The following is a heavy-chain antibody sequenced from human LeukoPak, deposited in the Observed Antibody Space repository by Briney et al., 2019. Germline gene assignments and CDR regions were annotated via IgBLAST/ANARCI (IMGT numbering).Heavy chain of an antibody. V-gene: IGHV3-11*04. D-gene: IGHD6-13*01. CDR1: GFTFSDYY. CDR2: ISSSGSTT. J-gene: IGHJ3*02. Sequence: GGSLRLSCAASGFTFSDYYMSWIRQAPGKGLEWVSYISSSGSTTYYADSVKGRFTISRDNAKKSLYLQMNSLRAEDTAVYYCARDSVSYSSSWQMGYDAFDIWGQGTMVTVSS. CDR3: ARDSVSYSSSWQMGYDAFDI.